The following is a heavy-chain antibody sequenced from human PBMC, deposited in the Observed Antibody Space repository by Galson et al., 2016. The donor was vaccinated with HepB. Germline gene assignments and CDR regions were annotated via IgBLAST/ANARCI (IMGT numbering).Heavy chain of an antibody. V-gene: IGHV4-34*01. Sequence: SETLSLTCTVHGGSLGGYSWSWIRQPPGKGLEWIGEINHSGGTSYNPSLKGRVTISIDTSKNQFSLKVSSVTAADTAVYFCARDLWRGGPEGYWGQGTLVSVSS. D-gene: IGHD3-10*01. CDR2: INHSGGT. CDR1: GGSLGGYS. J-gene: IGHJ4*02. CDR3: ARDLWRGGPEGY.